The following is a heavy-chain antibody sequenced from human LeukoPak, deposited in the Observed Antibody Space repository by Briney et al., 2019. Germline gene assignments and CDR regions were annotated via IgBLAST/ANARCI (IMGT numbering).Heavy chain of an antibody. J-gene: IGHJ5*02. V-gene: IGHV3-33*06. D-gene: IGHD6-13*01. CDR3: AKEIAAAANRFDP. CDR1: GFTFSSYG. CDR2: IWYDGSNK. Sequence: GRSLRLSCAASGFTFSSYGMHWVRQAPGKGLEWVAVIWYDGSNKYYADSVKGRFTISRDNSKNTLYLQMNSLRAEDTAVYYCAKEIAAAANRFDPWGQGTLVTVSS.